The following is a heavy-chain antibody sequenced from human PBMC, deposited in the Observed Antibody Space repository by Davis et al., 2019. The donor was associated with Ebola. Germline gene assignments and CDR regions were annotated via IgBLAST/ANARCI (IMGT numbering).Heavy chain of an antibody. CDR2: IKQDGSEK. Sequence: GESLKISCAASGFTVSSNYMSWVRQAPGKGLEWVANIKQDGSEKYYVDSVKGRFTISRDNAKNSLYLQLNSLRADDTAVYYCARTTAIIDYWGQGTLVTVSS. CDR3: ARTTAIIDY. CDR1: GFTVSSNY. D-gene: IGHD5-18*01. J-gene: IGHJ4*02. V-gene: IGHV3-7*03.